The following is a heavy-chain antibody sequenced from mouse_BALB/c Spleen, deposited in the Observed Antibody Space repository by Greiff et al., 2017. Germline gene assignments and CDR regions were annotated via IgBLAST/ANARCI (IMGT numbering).Heavy chain of an antibody. Sequence: ESGAELMKPGASVKISCKATGYTFSSYWIEWVKQRPGHGLEWIGEILPGSGSTNYNEKFKGKATFTADTSSNTAYMQLSSLTSEDSAVYYCARLGLRVYAMDYWGQGTSVTVSS. D-gene: IGHD3-1*01. CDR1: GYTFSSYW. CDR3: ARLGLRVYAMDY. J-gene: IGHJ4*01. V-gene: IGHV1-9*01. CDR2: ILPGSGST.